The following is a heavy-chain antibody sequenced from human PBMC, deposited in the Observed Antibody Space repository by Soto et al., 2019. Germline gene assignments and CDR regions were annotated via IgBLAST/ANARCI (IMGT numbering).Heavy chain of an antibody. CDR2: INHSGST. V-gene: IGHV4-34*01. D-gene: IGHD3-10*01. J-gene: IGHJ6*02. CDR1: GGSFSGYY. Sequence: SETLSLTCAVYGGSFSGYYWSWIRQPPGKGLEWIGEINHSGSTNYNPSLKSRVTISVDTSKNQFSLKLSSVTAADTAVYHCARVGGPNRIYGSGSYGYYYGMDVWGQGTTVTVSS. CDR3: ARVGGPNRIYGSGSYGYYYGMDV.